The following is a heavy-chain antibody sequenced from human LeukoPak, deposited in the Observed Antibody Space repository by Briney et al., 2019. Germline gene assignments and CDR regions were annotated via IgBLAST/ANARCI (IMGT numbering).Heavy chain of an antibody. J-gene: IGHJ3*02. CDR2: IYSDGST. V-gene: IGHV3-53*01. CDR3: ARELREHGVFDI. Sequence: GGSLRLSCAASGVTVSSNYMSWVRQAPGKGLEWVSEIYSDGSTYYEASVKGRFSISRANSKNTVYLQMNSLIAEDTAVYYCARELREHGVFDIWGQGTMVTVSS. D-gene: IGHD1-26*01. CDR1: GVTVSSNY.